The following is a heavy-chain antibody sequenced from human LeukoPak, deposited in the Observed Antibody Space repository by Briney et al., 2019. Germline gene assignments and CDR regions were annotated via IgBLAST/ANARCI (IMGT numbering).Heavy chain of an antibody. CDR3: ARGGDGYTYLGLAY. CDR1: GGSISSYY. D-gene: IGHD5-24*01. Sequence: PSETLSLTCTVSGGSISSYYWSWIRQPPGKGLEWIGYIYYSGSTNYNPSLKSRVTISVDTSKNQFSLKLSSVTAADTAVYYCARGGDGYTYLGLAYWGQGTLVTVSS. V-gene: IGHV4-59*01. CDR2: IYYSGST. J-gene: IGHJ4*02.